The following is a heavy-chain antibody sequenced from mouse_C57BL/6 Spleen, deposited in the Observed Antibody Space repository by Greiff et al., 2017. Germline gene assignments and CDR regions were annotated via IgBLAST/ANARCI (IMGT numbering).Heavy chain of an antibody. V-gene: IGHV1-82*01. CDR2: IYPGDGDT. Sequence: VQLQQSGPELVKPGASVKISCKASGYAFSSSWMNWVKQRPGKGLEWIGRIYPGDGDTNYNGQFKGKATLTADKSSSTAYMQLSSLTSEDSAVYFCARPHYYGSSYVGCAYWGQGTLVTVSA. D-gene: IGHD1-1*01. CDR1: GYAFSSSW. CDR3: ARPHYYGSSYVGCAY. J-gene: IGHJ3*01.